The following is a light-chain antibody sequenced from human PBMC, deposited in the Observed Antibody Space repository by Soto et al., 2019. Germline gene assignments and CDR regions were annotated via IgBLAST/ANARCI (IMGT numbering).Light chain of an antibody. CDR2: KDS. V-gene: IGLV3-25*02. CDR3: QSADRSGTYVV. J-gene: IGLJ2*01. Sequence: SYELTQPPSVSVSPGQTARIICSGVALPKQYAFWYQQKPGQAPVLLIYKDSERPSGIPERFSGSSSGTTVTLTISGVQAEDEADYYCQSADRSGTYVVFGGGTKLTVL. CDR1: ALPKQY.